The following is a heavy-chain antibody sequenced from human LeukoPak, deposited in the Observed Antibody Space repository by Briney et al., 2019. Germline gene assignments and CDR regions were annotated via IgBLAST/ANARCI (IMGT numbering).Heavy chain of an antibody. CDR3: ADGTGPSYGMDV. V-gene: IGHV4-39*01. CDR1: GGSISSSSYS. CDR2: IYYSGST. D-gene: IGHD1-14*01. J-gene: IGHJ6*01. Sequence: SETLSLTCTVSGGSISSSSYSWGWIRQPPGKGLEWIGSIYYSGSTYYNPSLKSRVTISVDTYKNQFSLKLSSVTAADTAVYYCADGTGPSYGMDVWGQGTTVTVSS.